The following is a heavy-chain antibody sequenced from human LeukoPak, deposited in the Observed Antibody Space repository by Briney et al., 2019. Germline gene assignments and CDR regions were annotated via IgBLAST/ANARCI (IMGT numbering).Heavy chain of an antibody. Sequence: PSETLSLTCAVYGGSFSGYYWSWIRQPPGKGLEWIGEINHSGSTNYNPSLKGRVTISVDTSKNQFSLKLSSVTAADTAVYYCARGRVAAARYYMDVWGKGTTVTVSS. D-gene: IGHD6-13*01. J-gene: IGHJ6*03. V-gene: IGHV4-34*01. CDR2: INHSGST. CDR1: GGSFSGYY. CDR3: ARGRVAAARYYMDV.